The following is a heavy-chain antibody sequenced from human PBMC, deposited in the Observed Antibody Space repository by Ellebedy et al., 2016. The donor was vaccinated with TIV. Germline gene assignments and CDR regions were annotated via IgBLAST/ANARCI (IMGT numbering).Heavy chain of an antibody. CDR2: IRSKANSYAT. V-gene: IGHV3-73*01. Sequence: GESLKISXAASGFTFSSYGMHWVRQASGKGLEWVGRIRSKANSYATAYAASVKGRFTISRDDSKNTAYLQMNSLKTEDTAVYYCTRQHDSSGYYDYWGQGTLVTVSS. J-gene: IGHJ4*02. CDR3: TRQHDSSGYYDY. D-gene: IGHD3-22*01. CDR1: GFTFSSYG.